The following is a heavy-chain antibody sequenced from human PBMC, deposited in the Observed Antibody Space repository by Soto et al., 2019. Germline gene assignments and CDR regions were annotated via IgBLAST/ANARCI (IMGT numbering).Heavy chain of an antibody. D-gene: IGHD6-13*01. CDR3: ARVGSWHQIDY. Sequence: GASVKVSCKASGYTFTSYDINWVRQATGQGLEWMGGIIPIFGTANYAQKFQGRVTITADESTSTAYMELSSLRSEDTAVYYCARVGSWHQIDYWGQGTLVTVSS. CDR1: GYTFTSYD. V-gene: IGHV1-69*13. CDR2: IIPIFGTA. J-gene: IGHJ4*02.